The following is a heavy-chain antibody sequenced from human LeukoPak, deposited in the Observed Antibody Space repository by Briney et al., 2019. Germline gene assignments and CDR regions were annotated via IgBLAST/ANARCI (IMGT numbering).Heavy chain of an antibody. Sequence: ASVKVSCKASGYTFTSYDISWMRQATGQGLEWMGCIGAYNGNTNYAQKLQGRVTMTTDTSTSTAYMELRSLRSDDTAVYYCARVEIWFGELLVYYFDYWGQGTLVTVSS. CDR2: IGAYNGNT. V-gene: IGHV1-18*04. CDR3: ARVEIWFGELLVYYFDY. D-gene: IGHD3-10*01. CDR1: GYTFTSYD. J-gene: IGHJ4*02.